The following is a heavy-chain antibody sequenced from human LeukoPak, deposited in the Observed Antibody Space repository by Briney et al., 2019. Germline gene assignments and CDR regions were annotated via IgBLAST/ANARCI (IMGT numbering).Heavy chain of an antibody. CDR1: GFTFSSYA. CDR3: ARDGGYYYDSSGYDPYYYYGMDV. V-gene: IGHV3-64*04. CDR2: ISSNGGST. D-gene: IGHD3-22*01. J-gene: IGHJ6*02. Sequence: PGGSLRLSCSASGFTFSSYAMHWVRQAPGKGLEYVSAISSNGGSTYYADSVKGRFTISRDNSKNTLYLQMNSLRAEDTAVYYCARDGGYYYDSSGYDPYYYYGMDVWGQGTTVTVSS.